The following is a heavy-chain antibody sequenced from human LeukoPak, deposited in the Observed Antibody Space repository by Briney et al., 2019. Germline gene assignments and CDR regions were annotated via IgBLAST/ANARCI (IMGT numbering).Heavy chain of an antibody. J-gene: IGHJ4*02. CDR2: IYYSGST. CDR1: GGSISSSSYY. Sequence: PSETLSLTCTVSGGSISSSSYYWGWIRQPPGKGLEWIGSIYYSGSTYYNPSLKSRVTISVDTSKNQFSLKLSSVTAADTAVYYCARVSSRIAAAGFTFDYWGQGTLVTVSS. V-gene: IGHV4-39*01. CDR3: ARVSSRIAAAGFTFDY. D-gene: IGHD6-13*01.